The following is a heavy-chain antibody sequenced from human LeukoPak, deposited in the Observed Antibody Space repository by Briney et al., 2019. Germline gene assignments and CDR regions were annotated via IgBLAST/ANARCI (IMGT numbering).Heavy chain of an antibody. Sequence: ASVKVSCKASGGTFSSYAISWVRQAPGQGLEWMGRIIPILGIANYAQKFQGRVTITADKSTSTAYMELSSLRSEDTAVYYCARGYAIHSSSWYWFDPWGQGTLVTVSS. CDR1: GGTFSSYA. D-gene: IGHD6-13*01. J-gene: IGHJ5*02. CDR2: IIPILGIA. CDR3: ARGYAIHSSSWYWFDP. V-gene: IGHV1-69*04.